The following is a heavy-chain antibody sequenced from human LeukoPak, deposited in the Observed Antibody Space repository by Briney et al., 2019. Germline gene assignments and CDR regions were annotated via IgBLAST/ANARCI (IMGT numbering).Heavy chain of an antibody. CDR2: IYYSGST. CDR3: ARGVVGATLFDY. D-gene: IGHD1-26*01. CDR1: GGPISSYY. Sequence: TSETLSLTCTVSGGPISSYYWSWIRQPPGKGLEWIGYIYYSGSTNYNPSLKSRVTISVDTSKNQFSLKLSSVTAADTAVYYCARGVVGATLFDYWGQGTLVTVSS. J-gene: IGHJ4*02. V-gene: IGHV4-59*01.